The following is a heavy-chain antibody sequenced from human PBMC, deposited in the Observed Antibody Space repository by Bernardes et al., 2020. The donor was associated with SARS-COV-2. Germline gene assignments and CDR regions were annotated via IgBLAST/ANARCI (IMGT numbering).Heavy chain of an antibody. D-gene: IGHD6-19*01. J-gene: IGHJ4*02. CDR3: SKGANPIAVAGPFDY. CDR1: GFTFNDYA. CDR2: ISYGGSGT. V-gene: IGHV3-23*01. Sequence: GGSLRPSCAASGFTFNDYAMTWVRQAPGKGLEWVSAISYGGSGTHYADSVRGRFIISRDNSKKMVYLQMNSLRDEDTAVYYCSKGANPIAVAGPFDYWGQGTQVTVSS.